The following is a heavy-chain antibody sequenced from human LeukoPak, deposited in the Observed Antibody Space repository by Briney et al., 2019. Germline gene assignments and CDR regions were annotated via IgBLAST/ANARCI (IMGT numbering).Heavy chain of an antibody. D-gene: IGHD5-18*01. CDR2: ISGSGGST. V-gene: IGHV3-23*01. CDR3: AKDGGYSYGSLSPFDY. Sequence: GGSLRLSCAASGFTFSSYAMSWVRQAPGKGLEWVSAISGSGGSTYYADSVKGRFTISRDNSKNTLYLQMNSLRAEDTAVYYCAKDGGYSYGSLSPFDYWGQGTLVTVSS. CDR1: GFTFSSYA. J-gene: IGHJ4*02.